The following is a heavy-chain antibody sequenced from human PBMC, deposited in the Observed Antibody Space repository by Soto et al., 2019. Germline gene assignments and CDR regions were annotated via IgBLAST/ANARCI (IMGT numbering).Heavy chain of an antibody. CDR1: GFSLSTSGVG. CDR2: IFWDDDK. V-gene: IGHV2-5*02. D-gene: IGHD1-1*01. Sequence: QITLKESGPTLVKPTQTLTLTCTFSGFSLSTSGVGVGWIRQPPGKALEWLGIIFWDDDKRYRPSLKRRLSITKDTSRNQLVLTMTNMDPVDTATYYCAHLPWKELWPRAPVGNLGQGTPVTVSS. CDR3: AHLPWKELWPRAPVGN. J-gene: IGHJ4*02.